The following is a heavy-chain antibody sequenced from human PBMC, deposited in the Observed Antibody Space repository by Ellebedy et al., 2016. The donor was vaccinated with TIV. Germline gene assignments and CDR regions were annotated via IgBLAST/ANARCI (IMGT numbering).Heavy chain of an antibody. CDR3: ARGASWSAITGLDY. CDR1: GFTFSSYG. J-gene: IGHJ4*02. Sequence: PGGSLRLSCAASGFTFSSYGMHWVRQAPGKGLEWVAVIWYDGSNKYYADSVKGRFTISRDNAKNSLYLQMNSLRVEDTAVYYCARGASWSAITGLDYWGQGTLVTVSS. D-gene: IGHD3-3*01. CDR2: IWYDGSNK. V-gene: IGHV3-33*01.